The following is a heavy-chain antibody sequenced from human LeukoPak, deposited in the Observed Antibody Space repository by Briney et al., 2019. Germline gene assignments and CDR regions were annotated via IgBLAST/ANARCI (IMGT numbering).Heavy chain of an antibody. V-gene: IGHV4-34*01. D-gene: IGHD3-16*02. CDR2: INHSGST. CDR1: GGSFSGYY. CDR3: ARDSSLSMGKCDY. Sequence: SETLSLTCAVYGGSFSGYYWSWIRQPPGKGLEWIGEINHSGSTNYNPSLKSRVTISVDTSKNQFSLKLSSVTAADTAVYYCARDSSLSMGKCDYWGQGTLVTVSS. J-gene: IGHJ4*02.